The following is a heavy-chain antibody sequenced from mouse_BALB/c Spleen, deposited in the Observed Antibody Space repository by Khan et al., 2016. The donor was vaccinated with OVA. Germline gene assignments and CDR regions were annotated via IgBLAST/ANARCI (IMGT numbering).Heavy chain of an antibody. V-gene: IGHV3-5*02. D-gene: IGHD2-2*01. CDR1: GISITTGNYR. Sequence: EVQLQESGPGLVKPSQTVSLTCTVTGISITTGNYRWSWIRQFPGNKLEWIGYIFYSGTTTYNPSLASRASITRETSKNQFFLEMNSLTAEDRATYYGARDGGGFDSYYFDYWGQGTTLTVSS. CDR3: ARDGGGFDSYYFDY. CDR2: IFYSGTT. J-gene: IGHJ2*01.